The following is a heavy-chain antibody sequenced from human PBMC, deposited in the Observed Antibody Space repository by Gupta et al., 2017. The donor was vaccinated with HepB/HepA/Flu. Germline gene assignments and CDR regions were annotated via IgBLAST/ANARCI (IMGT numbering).Heavy chain of an antibody. CDR1: GGSISSSGYS. D-gene: IGHD7-27*01. CDR2: IYSNGNT. Sequence: QVQLQESGPGLVKPSQTLSLTCTVSGGSISSSGYSWSWIRQHPGKGLEWIGCIYSNGNTYYNPSLKSRVAISLDTSKNQFSLKLTSVTAADTAEYFCARENSDHWGYFNYWGQGTLVTVSS. J-gene: IGHJ4*02. CDR3: ARENSDHWGYFNY. V-gene: IGHV4-31*03.